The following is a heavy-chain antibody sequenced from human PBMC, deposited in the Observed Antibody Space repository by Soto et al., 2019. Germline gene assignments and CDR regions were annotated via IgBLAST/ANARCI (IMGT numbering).Heavy chain of an antibody. CDR2: IYTSENT. D-gene: IGHD2-2*01. V-gene: IGHV4-4*07. Sequence: SETLSLTCSVSGGSINNYYWSWVRQAAGKGLEWIGRIYTSENTNYNPSLKSRVTMSVDTSKNQFSLKLSSVTAPDTAVFYCARARVTVPAGYYYYYCGMTVWGQGPTVTVSS. CDR3: ARARVTVPAGYYYYYCGMTV. CDR1: GGSINNYY. J-gene: IGHJ6*02.